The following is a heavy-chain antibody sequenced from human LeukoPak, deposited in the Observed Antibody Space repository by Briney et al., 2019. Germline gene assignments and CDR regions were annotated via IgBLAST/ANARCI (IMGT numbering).Heavy chain of an antibody. CDR3: AKDLGITIFGVVQDAFDI. D-gene: IGHD3-3*01. CDR2: NSGSGGST. J-gene: IGHJ3*02. V-gene: IGHV3-23*01. Sequence: GGSLRLSCAASGFTFSSYAMSWVRQAPGKGLEWVSANSGSGGSTYYADSVKGRFTISRDNSKNTLYLQMNSLRAEDTAVYYCAKDLGITIFGVVQDAFDIWGQGTMVTVSS. CDR1: GFTFSSYA.